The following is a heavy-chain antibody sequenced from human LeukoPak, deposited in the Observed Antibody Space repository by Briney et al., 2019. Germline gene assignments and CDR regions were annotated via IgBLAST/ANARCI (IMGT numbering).Heavy chain of an antibody. V-gene: IGHV3-23*01. J-gene: IGHJ4*02. Sequence: GGSLRLSCAASGFTFSSYAMSWVRQAPGKGLEWVSAISGSGGSTYYAASAKGRFTVSRDNSKNTLYLQMNSLRAEDTAVYYCARGRGYSYGPFDYWGQGTLVTVSS. CDR2: ISGSGGST. CDR1: GFTFSSYA. CDR3: ARGRGYSYGPFDY. D-gene: IGHD5-18*01.